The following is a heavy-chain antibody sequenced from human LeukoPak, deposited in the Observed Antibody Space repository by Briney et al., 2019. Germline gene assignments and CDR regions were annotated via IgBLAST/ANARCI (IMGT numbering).Heavy chain of an antibody. Sequence: SETLSPTCTVSGGSISSYYWSWIRQPPGKGLEWIGYIYYSGSTNYNPSLKSRVTISVDTSKNQFSLKLSSVTAADTAVYYCARDGGYCSGGSCYLYFEYGGQGTLVTVSS. CDR1: GGSISSYY. CDR3: ARDGGYCSGGSCYLYFEY. CDR2: IYYSGST. V-gene: IGHV4-59*01. J-gene: IGHJ4*02. D-gene: IGHD2-15*01.